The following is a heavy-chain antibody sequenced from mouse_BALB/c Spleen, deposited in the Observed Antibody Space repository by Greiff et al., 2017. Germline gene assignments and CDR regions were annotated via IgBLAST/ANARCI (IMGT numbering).Heavy chain of an antibody. J-gene: IGHJ3*01. CDR2: ISYDGSN. Sequence: EVKLVESGPGLVKPSQSLSLTCSVTGYSITSGYYWNWIRQFPGNKLEWMGYISYDGSNNYNPSLKNRISITRDTSKNQFFLKLNSVTTEDTATYYCARDGYSQFAYWGQGTLVTVSA. CDR1: GYSITSGYY. CDR3: ARDGYSQFAY. D-gene: IGHD2-3*01. V-gene: IGHV3-6*02.